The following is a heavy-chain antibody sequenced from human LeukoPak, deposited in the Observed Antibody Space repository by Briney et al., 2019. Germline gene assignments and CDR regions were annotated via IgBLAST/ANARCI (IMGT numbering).Heavy chain of an antibody. CDR1: GFTFSSYN. CDR3: ARDGHGDFWRARRTYYMDV. Sequence: PGGSLRLSCAASGFTFSSYNMNWVRQAPGQGLEWVSSITSGSSYIYYADSVKGRFTISRDNAKNSLYLQMNSLRAEDTAVYYCARDGHGDFWRARRTYYMDVWGKGTTVTVSS. CDR2: ITSGSSYI. V-gene: IGHV3-21*01. D-gene: IGHD3-3*01. J-gene: IGHJ6*03.